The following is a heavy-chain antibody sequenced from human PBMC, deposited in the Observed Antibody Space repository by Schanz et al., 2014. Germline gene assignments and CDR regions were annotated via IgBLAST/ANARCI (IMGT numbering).Heavy chain of an antibody. V-gene: IGHV3-23*04. CDR3: AKSQGSSFDS. D-gene: IGHD6-13*01. CDR1: GLTFTSAW. Sequence: EVQLVESGGGLVKPGGSLRLSCATSGLTFTSAWMSWVRQAPGKGLEWVSGISGSGASTYYADSVKGRFTISRDNSNKTVDLQMSSLRAEDTAVYYCAKSQGSSFDSWGQGTLVTVSS. CDR2: ISGSGAST. J-gene: IGHJ4*02.